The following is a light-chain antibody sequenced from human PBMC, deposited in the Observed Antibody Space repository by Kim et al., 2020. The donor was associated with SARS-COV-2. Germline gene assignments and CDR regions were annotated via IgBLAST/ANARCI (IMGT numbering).Light chain of an antibody. J-gene: IGLJ1*01. V-gene: IGLV2-14*03. Sequence: QSVLTQPASVSGSPGQSITISCTGTSSDVGGYNYVSWYQQHPDKAPKLMIYDVSNRPSGVSNRFSGSKSGNTASLTISGLQAEDEADYYCSSYTSSSDGFGTVTKVTVL. CDR1: SSDVGGYNY. CDR3: SSYTSSSDG. CDR2: DVS.